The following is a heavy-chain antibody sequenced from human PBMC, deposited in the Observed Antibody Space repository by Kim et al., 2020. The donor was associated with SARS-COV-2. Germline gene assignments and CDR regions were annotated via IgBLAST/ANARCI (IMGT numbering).Heavy chain of an antibody. CDR1: GFTFSSYA. V-gene: IGHV3-23*03. CDR2: IYSGGSST. D-gene: IGHD3-10*01. Sequence: GGSLRLSCAASGFTFSSYAMSWVRQAPGKGLEWVSVIYSGGSSTYYADSVKGRFTISRDNSKNTLYLQMNSLRAEDTAVYYCAKDEVLWAISPPIYGMDVWGQGTTVTVSS. CDR3: AKDEVLWAISPPIYGMDV. J-gene: IGHJ6*02.